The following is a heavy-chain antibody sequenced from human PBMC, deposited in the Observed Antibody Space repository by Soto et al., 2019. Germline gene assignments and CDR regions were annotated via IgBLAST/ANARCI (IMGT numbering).Heavy chain of an antibody. D-gene: IGHD3-10*01. CDR1: EDTVSGNSAA. V-gene: IGHV6-1*01. CDR2: THYRSKWYN. Sequence: QALLDTRAIAEDTVSGNSAAWNLIRQSPSRGLEWLGRTHYRSKWYNDYAVSVKSRITINPDTSKNQFSLQLNSVTPEDTAVYYCGRSVRGHVVKYFDYWGQGTLVIVSS. J-gene: IGHJ4*02. CDR3: GRSVRGHVVKYFDY.